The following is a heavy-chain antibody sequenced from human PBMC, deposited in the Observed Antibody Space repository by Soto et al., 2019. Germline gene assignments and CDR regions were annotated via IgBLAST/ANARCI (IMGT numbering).Heavy chain of an antibody. Sequence: PGGSLRLSCAASGFTFSSYCMHWVRQAPGKGLEWVAVISYDGINKYYADSVKGRFTISRDNSKNTLYLQMNSLRAEDTAVYYCPKDIASKGIGYCGQGTLVPLSS. D-gene: IGHD4-4*01. V-gene: IGHV3-30*18. CDR3: PKDIASKGIGY. CDR2: ISYDGINK. J-gene: IGHJ4*02. CDR1: GFTFSSYC.